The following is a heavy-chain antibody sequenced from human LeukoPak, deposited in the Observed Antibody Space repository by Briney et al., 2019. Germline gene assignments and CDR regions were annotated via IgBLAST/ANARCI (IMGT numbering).Heavy chain of an antibody. D-gene: IGHD3-10*01. Sequence: SETLSLTCTVSGGSISSYYWSWIRQPPGKGLEWIGYIYYSGSTNYNPSLKSRVTISVDTSKNQFSLKLSSVTAADTAVYYCARGIYGSGTYPSYYYYGMDVWGQGTTVTVSS. CDR2: IYYSGST. CDR1: GGSISSYY. V-gene: IGHV4-59*12. CDR3: ARGIYGSGTYPSYYYYGMDV. J-gene: IGHJ6*02.